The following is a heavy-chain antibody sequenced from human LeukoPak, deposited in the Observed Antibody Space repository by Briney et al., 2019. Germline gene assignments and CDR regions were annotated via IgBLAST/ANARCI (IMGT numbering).Heavy chain of an antibody. J-gene: IGHJ6*03. CDR1: GGSFSGYY. V-gene: IGHV4-34*01. CDR3: ARDSFLLGYYYMDV. D-gene: IGHD7-27*01. Sequence: SETLSLTCAVYGGSFSGYYWSWIRQPPGKGLEWIGEINHSGSTNYNPSLKSRVTISVDTSKNQFSLKLSSVTAADTAVYYCARDSFLLGYYYMDVWGKGTTVTVSS. CDR2: INHSGST.